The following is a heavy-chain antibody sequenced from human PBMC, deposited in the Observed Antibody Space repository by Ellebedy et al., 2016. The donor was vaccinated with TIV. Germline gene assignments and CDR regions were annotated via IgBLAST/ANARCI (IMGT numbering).Heavy chain of an antibody. CDR2: INPNSGGT. CDR1: GGTFSSYA. J-gene: IGHJ3*02. V-gene: IGHV1-2*02. CDR3: ARDIVVVTAIPNDAFDI. Sequence: ASVKVSCKASGGTFSSYAISWVRQAPGQGLEWMGWINPNSGGTNYAQKFQGRVTMTRDTSISTAYMELSRLRSDDTAVYYCARDIVVVTAIPNDAFDIWGQGTMVTVSS. D-gene: IGHD2-21*02.